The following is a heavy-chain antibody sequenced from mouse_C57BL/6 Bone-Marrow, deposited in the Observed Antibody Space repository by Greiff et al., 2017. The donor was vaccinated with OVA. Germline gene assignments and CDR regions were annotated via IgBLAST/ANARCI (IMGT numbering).Heavy chain of an antibody. CDR1: GYTFTDYY. CDR3: ASPLLWISLTFDF. D-gene: IGHD2-1*01. CDR2: IFPGSGST. J-gene: IGHJ1*03. V-gene: IGHV1-75*01. Sequence: QVHVKQSGPELVKPGASVKISCKASGYTFTDYYINWVKQRPGQGLEWIGWIFPGSGSTYYNEKFKGKATLTVDKSSSTAYMLLSSLTSEDSAVYFCASPLLWISLTFDFWGTGTTVTVSS.